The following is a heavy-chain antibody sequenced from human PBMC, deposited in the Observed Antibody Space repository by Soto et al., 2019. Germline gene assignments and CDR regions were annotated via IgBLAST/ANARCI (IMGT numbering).Heavy chain of an antibody. CDR1: GVTVSSNY. Sequence: EVQLVESGGGLVQPGGSLRLSCAASGVTVSSNYMSWVRQAPGTGLEWVSVIYSGGSTYYAYSVKGRFTISRDNSKNTLDLQMNSLRAEDTAVYYCARHGYNYGGVYFDYWGQGTLVTVSS. CDR2: IYSGGST. J-gene: IGHJ4*02. V-gene: IGHV3-66*04. D-gene: IGHD5-18*01. CDR3: ARHGYNYGGVYFDY.